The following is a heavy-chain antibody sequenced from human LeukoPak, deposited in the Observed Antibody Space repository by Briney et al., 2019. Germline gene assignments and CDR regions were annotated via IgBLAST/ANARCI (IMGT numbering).Heavy chain of an antibody. CDR2: ISSSSSYI. CDR1: GYSISSGF. V-gene: IGHV3-21*01. CDR3: AIELRYCSGGSCYRGTN. Sequence: PSETLSLTCTVSGYSISSGFYWGWIRQPPGKGLEWVSSISSSSSYIYYADSVKGRFTISRDNAKNSLYLQMNSLRAEDTAVYYCAIELRYCSGGSCYRGTNWGQGTLVTVSS. D-gene: IGHD2-15*01. J-gene: IGHJ4*02.